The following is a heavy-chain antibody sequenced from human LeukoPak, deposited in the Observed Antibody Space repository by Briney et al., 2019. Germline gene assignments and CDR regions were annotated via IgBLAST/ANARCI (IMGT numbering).Heavy chain of an antibody. D-gene: IGHD6-13*01. CDR3: AVAAAAGTDFDY. V-gene: IGHV4-4*07. CDR2: IYTSGST. Sequence: SETLSLTCTVSGGSISSYYWSWIRQPAGKGLEWIGRIYTSGSTNYNPSLKSRVTISVDTSKNQFSLKLSSVTAADTAVYYCAVAAAAGTDFDYWGQGTLVTVSS. J-gene: IGHJ4*02. CDR1: GGSISSYY.